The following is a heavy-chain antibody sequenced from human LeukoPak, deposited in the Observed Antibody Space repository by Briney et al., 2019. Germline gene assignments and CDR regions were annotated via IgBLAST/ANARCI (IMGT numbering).Heavy chain of an antibody. Sequence: SSETLSLTCTVSGGSISSGDYYWRWIRQPPGKGLEWIGYIYYSGSTYYNPSLKSRVTISVDTSKNQFSLKLSSVTAADTAVYYCARDREKSFFDYWGQGTLVTVSS. V-gene: IGHV4-30-4*08. CDR2: IYYSGST. CDR3: ARDREKSFFDY. CDR1: GGSISSGDYY. J-gene: IGHJ4*02.